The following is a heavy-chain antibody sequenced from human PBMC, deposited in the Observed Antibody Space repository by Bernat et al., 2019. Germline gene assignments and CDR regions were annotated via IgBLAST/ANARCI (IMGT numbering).Heavy chain of an antibody. D-gene: IGHD3-22*01. Sequence: QVQLVQSGAEVKKPGSSVKVSCKASGGTFSSYAISWVRQAPGQGLEWMGRIIPILGIANYAQKFQGRVTITADKSTSTAYMELSNLRSEDTAVYYCARAGYYDSSGYYAVGIWGQGTMVTVSS. CDR1: GGTFSSYA. CDR3: ARAGYYDSSGYYAVGI. CDR2: IIPILGIA. V-gene: IGHV1-69*04. J-gene: IGHJ3*02.